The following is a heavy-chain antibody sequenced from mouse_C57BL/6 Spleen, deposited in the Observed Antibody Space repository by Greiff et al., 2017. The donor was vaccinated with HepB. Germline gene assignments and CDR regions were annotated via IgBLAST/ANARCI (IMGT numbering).Heavy chain of an antibody. J-gene: IGHJ3*01. CDR1: GYTFTSYD. Sequence: VKLMESGPELVKPGASVKLSCKASGYTFTSYDINWVKQRPGQGLEWIGWIYPRDGSTKYNEKFKGKATLTVDTSSSTAYMELHSLTSEDSAVYFCARSYFAYWGQGTLVTVSA. V-gene: IGHV1-85*01. CDR3: ARSYFAY. CDR2: IYPRDGST.